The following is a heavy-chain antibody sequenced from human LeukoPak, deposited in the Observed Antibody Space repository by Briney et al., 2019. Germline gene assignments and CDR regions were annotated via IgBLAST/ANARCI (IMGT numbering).Heavy chain of an antibody. J-gene: IGHJ3*02. Sequence: SETLSLTRAVYGGSFSGYYWSWIRQPPGKGLEWIGEINHSGSTNYNPSLKSRVTISVDTSKNQFSLKLSSVTAADTAVYYCARGPTSLITIFGVVSNRHDAFDIWGQGTMVTVSS. CDR3: ARGPTSLITIFGVVSNRHDAFDI. CDR2: INHSGST. CDR1: GGSFSGYY. D-gene: IGHD3-3*01. V-gene: IGHV4-34*01.